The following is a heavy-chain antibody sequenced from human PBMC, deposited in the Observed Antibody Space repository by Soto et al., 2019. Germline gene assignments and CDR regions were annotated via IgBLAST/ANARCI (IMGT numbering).Heavy chain of an antibody. Sequence: QVQLLESGGGVVQPGNSLRLSCAVSGFPFSAEAMHWVRQAPGKGLEWVAAISYDGNNKQHADSVKGRFTVSRDNSKNTLYLQINSLRPEDTAVYYCARDYSSGWCIDYCGQGSLVTVSS. CDR1: GFPFSAEA. V-gene: IGHV3-30-3*01. J-gene: IGHJ4*02. CDR2: ISYDGNNK. CDR3: ARDYSSGWCIDY. D-gene: IGHD6-13*01.